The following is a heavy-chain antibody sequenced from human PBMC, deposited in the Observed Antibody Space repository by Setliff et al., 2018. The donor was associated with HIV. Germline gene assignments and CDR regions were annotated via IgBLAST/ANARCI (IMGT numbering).Heavy chain of an antibody. CDR3: ARPVSKYFYGMDV. Sequence: PSETLSLTCAVYGGSFSGYYWSWIRQPPGKGLEWIGTLYHSGSPIYNSSLKSRVTISGDPSNNQLSLSLSSVTAADTAVYYCARPVSKYFYGMDVWGLGTTVTVSS. CDR1: GGSFSGYY. J-gene: IGHJ6*02. V-gene: IGHV4-34*11. CDR2: LYHSGSP.